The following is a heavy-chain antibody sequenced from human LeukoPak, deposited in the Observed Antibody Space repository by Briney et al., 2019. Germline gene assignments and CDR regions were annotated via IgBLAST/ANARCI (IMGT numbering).Heavy chain of an antibody. V-gene: IGHV3-30*01. CDR3: ARGVGGYYYYYMDV. CDR2: ISYDGSNK. D-gene: IGHD3-10*01. Sequence: GGSLRLSCAASGFTFSSYAMHWVRQAPGKGLEWVAVISYDGSNKYYADSVKGRFTISRDNSKNTLYLQMNSLRAEDTAVYYCARGVGGYYYYYMDVWGKGTTVTVPS. CDR1: GFTFSSYA. J-gene: IGHJ6*03.